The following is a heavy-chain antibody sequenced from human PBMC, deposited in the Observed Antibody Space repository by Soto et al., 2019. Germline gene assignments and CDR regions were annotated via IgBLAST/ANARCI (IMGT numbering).Heavy chain of an antibody. CDR3: ARDDGWLILDY. J-gene: IGHJ4*02. D-gene: IGHD6-19*01. CDR2: ITRSSSYI. Sequence: GSLRLSCAASGFAFNTYSMNWVRQAPGKGLEWVAFITRSSSYIYYADSVRGRFTLSRDNAKNSLYLQMNSLRAEDTAIYYCARDDGWLILDYWGQGTLVTVSS. V-gene: IGHV3-21*06. CDR1: GFAFNTYS.